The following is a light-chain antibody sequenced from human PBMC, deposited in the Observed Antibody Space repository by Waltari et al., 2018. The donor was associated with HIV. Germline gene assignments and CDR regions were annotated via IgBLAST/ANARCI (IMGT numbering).Light chain of an antibody. CDR3: VSYTEKDTFLL. CDR2: DVT. Sequence: QSALTQPPSASGSPGQSVALSCTGSRNDIGTYNFVSCYQHHPGKAPKLIIYDVTRRPPGIPDRFSGTKSGYTASLTVSDLQVEDEADYYCVSYTEKDTFLLFGGGTKLAV. V-gene: IGLV2-8*01. CDR1: RNDIGTYNF. J-gene: IGLJ2*01.